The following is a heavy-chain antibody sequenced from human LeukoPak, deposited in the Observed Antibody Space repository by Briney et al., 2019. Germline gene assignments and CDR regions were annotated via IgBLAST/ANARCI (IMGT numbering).Heavy chain of an antibody. J-gene: IGHJ6*03. CDR2: INHSGST. Sequence: PSETLSLTCAVYGGSLSGYYWSWIRQPPGKGLEWIGEINHSGSTNYNPSLKSRVTISVDTSKNQFSLKLSSVTAADTAVYYCARGRQDVTMIVVVMTAVSYYLDVWGKGTTVTVS. CDR3: ARGRQDVTMIVVVMTAVSYYLDV. CDR1: GGSLSGYY. D-gene: IGHD3-22*01. V-gene: IGHV4-34*01.